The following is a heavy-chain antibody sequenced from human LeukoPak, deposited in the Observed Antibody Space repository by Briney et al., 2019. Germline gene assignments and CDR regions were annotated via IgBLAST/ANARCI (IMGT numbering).Heavy chain of an antibody. J-gene: IGHJ4*02. CDR3: AKGFWSGYYPSAPFDY. CDR2: INTDGSTT. CDR1: GFIFSTYW. D-gene: IGHD3-3*01. V-gene: IGHV3-74*01. Sequence: GGSLRLSCAASGFIFSTYWMHWVRQAPGKGLVWVSRINTDGSTTNYADSVKGRFTISRDNSKNTLYLQMNSLRAEDTAVYYCAKGFWSGYYPSAPFDYWGQGTLVTVSS.